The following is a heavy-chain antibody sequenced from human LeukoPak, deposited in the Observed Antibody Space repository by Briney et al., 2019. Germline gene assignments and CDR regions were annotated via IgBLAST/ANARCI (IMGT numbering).Heavy chain of an antibody. Sequence: ASVKVSCKASGYTFTGYFMHWVRQAPGQGLEWMGRINSNTGGTTYAQKFQGRVTMTRDTSITTAHMELSRLKSDDTAVYYCARGQPYGDYNWFGLWGQGALVTVSS. J-gene: IGHJ5*02. V-gene: IGHV1-2*06. CDR2: INSNTGGT. CDR1: GYTFTGYF. D-gene: IGHD4-17*01. CDR3: ARGQPYGDYNWFGL.